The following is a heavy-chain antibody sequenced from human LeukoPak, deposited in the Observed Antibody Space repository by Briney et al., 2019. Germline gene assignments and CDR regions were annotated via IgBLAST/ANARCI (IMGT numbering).Heavy chain of an antibody. D-gene: IGHD3-3*01. J-gene: IGHJ4*02. CDR3: AKAGNGFGFDY. CDR1: GFTFNSYE. Sequence: GGSLTLSCAPSGFTFNSYEMNWVRQAPGEGLGWVSYISSSGSTIHFADSVTGRFTISRDNAKNSLYLQMNSLRAEDTAVYYCAKAGNGFGFDYWGQGTLVTVSS. V-gene: IGHV3-48*03. CDR2: ISSSGSTI.